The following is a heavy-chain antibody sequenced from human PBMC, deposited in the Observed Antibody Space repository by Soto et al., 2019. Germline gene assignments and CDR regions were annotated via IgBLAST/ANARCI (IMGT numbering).Heavy chain of an antibody. J-gene: IGHJ3*02. CDR1: GGFVSSGSYY. V-gene: IGHV4-34*01. D-gene: IGHD1-1*01. CDR2: MSHSGGT. CDR3: ARVERGTATTVVDAFDI. Sequence: QVQLQQWGAGLLKPSETLSLTCAVYGGFVSSGSYYWSWIRQPPGKGLVWIGEMSHSGGTHFNPSRKSRVNISVDTSKHQFALKMSSVTAADTALYYCARVERGTATTVVDAFDIWGPGTMVTVSS.